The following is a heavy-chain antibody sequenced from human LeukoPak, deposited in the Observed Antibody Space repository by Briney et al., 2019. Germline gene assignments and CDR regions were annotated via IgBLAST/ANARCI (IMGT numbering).Heavy chain of an antibody. J-gene: IGHJ4*02. CDR1: GFTFSSYA. V-gene: IGHV3-15*01. D-gene: IGHD3-10*01. CDR3: TTGGSMVRY. Sequence: GGSLRLSCAASGFTFSSYAMSWVRQAPGKGLEWVGRIRSKTDGGTTDYAAPVKGRFTISRDDSKDTLYLQMNSLKTEDTAVYYCTTGGSMVRYWGQGTLVTVSS. CDR2: IRSKTDGGTT.